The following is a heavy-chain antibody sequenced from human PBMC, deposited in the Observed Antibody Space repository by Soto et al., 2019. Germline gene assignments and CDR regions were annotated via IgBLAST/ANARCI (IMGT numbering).Heavy chain of an antibody. Sequence: SGPTLVNPTQTLTLACTFSWFSLSTSVIFVSLILQPPGNSLEWLALIDWDDDKYYSTSLNTMLTISKYTSKNQVFLTMTNMYXVXTATYYCARILNQGFDPWGQGTVVTVSS. J-gene: IGHJ5*02. CDR2: IDWDDDK. V-gene: IGHV2-70*01. CDR1: WFSLSTSVIF. CDR3: ARILNQGFDP.